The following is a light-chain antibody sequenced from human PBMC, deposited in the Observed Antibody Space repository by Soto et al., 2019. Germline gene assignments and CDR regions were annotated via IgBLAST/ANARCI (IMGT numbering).Light chain of an antibody. CDR1: QRIINNY. V-gene: IGKV3-20*01. CDR2: GAS. J-gene: IGKJ1*01. CDR3: QQYLKFPWT. Sequence: EIVLTQSPVALSLSPGEGATLSCRASQRIINNYLAWYYQTPGQPPRLLISGASTRATGIPDRFSGSGSGTDFTLTISRLEPGDFAVYFCQQYLKFPWTFGQGTEVDI.